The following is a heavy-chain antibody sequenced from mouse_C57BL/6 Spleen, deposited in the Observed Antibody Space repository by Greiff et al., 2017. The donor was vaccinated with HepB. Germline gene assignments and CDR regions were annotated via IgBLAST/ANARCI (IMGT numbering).Heavy chain of an antibody. CDR3: TGEGYYAAY. CDR2: IRLKSDNYAT. CDR1: GFTFSNYW. V-gene: IGHV6-3*01. D-gene: IGHD2-3*01. Sequence: EVQLVESGGGLVQPGGSMKLSCVASGFTFSNYWMNWVRQSPEKGLEWVAQIRLKSDNYATHYAESVKGRFTISRDDSKSSVYLQMNNLRAEDTGIYYCTGEGYYAAYWGQGTLVTVSA. J-gene: IGHJ3*01.